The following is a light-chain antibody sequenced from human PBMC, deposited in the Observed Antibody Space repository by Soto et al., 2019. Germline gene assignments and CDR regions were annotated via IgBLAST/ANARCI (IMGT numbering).Light chain of an antibody. Sequence: QSALTQPASVSGSPGQSITISCTGTSSDVGDYNYVSWYQQHPGKAPKIMIYEVSNRPSGVSNRFSGSKSGNTASLTISGLLAEDEAAYYCSSYTSRNTWVFGGGTKLTVL. CDR1: SSDVGDYNY. J-gene: IGLJ3*02. V-gene: IGLV2-14*01. CDR2: EVS. CDR3: SSYTSRNTWV.